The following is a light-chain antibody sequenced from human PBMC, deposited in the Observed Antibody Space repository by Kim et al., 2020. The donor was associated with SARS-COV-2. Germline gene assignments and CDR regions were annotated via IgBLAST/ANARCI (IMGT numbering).Light chain of an antibody. Sequence: GAPASISCRSSQSLLHISGFNYLDWYLQKPGQSPQLLIYLGSNRVSGVPDRFSGSGSGTDFTLKISRVEAEDVGVYYCMQALQRGTFGQGTKLEI. CDR2: LGS. V-gene: IGKV2-28*01. CDR3: MQALQRGT. CDR1: QSLLHISGFNY. J-gene: IGKJ2*01.